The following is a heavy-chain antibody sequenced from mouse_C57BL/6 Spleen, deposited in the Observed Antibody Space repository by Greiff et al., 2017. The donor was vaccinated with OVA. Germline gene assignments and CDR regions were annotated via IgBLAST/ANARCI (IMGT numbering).Heavy chain of an antibody. CDR2: IRNKANGYTT. D-gene: IGHD4-1*01. CDR1: GFTFTDYY. J-gene: IGHJ4*01. Sequence: EVNVVESGGGLVQPGGSLSLSCAASGFTFTDYYMSWVRQPPGKALEWLGFIRNKANGYTTEYSASVKGRFTISRDNSQSILYLQMNALRAEDSATYYCARGNWEGAMDYWGQGTSVTVSS. CDR3: ARGNWEGAMDY. V-gene: IGHV7-3*01.